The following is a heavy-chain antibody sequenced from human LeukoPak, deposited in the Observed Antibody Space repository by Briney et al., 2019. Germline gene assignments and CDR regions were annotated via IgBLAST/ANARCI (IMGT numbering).Heavy chain of an antibody. CDR3: ARVDLLTGYYFFDY. CDR1: GYTFSSYG. Sequence: ASVKVSCKTSGYTFSSYGITWVRQAPGQGLEWVGWIRGDNGDTNYAQKLQGRATMTTDTSTSTAYMELRSLGSDETAVFYCARVDLLTGYYFFDYWGQGTLVTVSS. V-gene: IGHV1-18*01. J-gene: IGHJ4*02. CDR2: IRGDNGDT. D-gene: IGHD3-9*01.